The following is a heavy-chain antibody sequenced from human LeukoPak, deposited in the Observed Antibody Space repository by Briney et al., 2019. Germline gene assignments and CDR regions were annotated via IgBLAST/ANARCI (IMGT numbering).Heavy chain of an antibody. J-gene: IGHJ4*02. Sequence: PGGSLRLSCAASGFTFSSYGMSWVRQAPGKGLEWVSAISSNSGSTYYADSVKGRFTISRDNSKNTLYLQMNSLRAEDTAVYYCAKDMTTVKVVSGPPDEPTASSVSLYYFDYWGQGTLVTVSS. V-gene: IGHV3-23*01. CDR3: AKDMTTVKVVSGPPDEPTASSVSLYYFDY. CDR1: GFTFSSYG. CDR2: ISSNSGST. D-gene: IGHD4-11*01.